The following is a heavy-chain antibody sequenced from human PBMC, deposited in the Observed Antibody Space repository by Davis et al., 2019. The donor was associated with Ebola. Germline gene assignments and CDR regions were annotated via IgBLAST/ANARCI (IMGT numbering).Heavy chain of an antibody. CDR3: ARAGGFLEWLYFDY. Sequence: SETLSLTCTVSGGSISSSSYYWGWIRQPPGKGLEWLGSIYYSGSTYYNPSLKSRVTISVDTSKNQFSLKLSSVTAADTAVYYCARAGGFLEWLYFDYWGQGTLVTVSS. CDR2: IYYSGST. J-gene: IGHJ4*02. D-gene: IGHD3-3*01. V-gene: IGHV4-39*01. CDR1: GGSISSSSYY.